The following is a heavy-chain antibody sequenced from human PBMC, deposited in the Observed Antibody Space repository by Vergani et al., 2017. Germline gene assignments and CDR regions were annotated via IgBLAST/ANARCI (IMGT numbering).Heavy chain of an antibody. D-gene: IGHD7-27*01. J-gene: IGHJ4*02. Sequence: QLQLQESGPGLVKPSATLSLTCSVSGASIRSSNYYWGWIRQPPGKGLEWIASIYHSGSTYYNPSLKSRVTISVDRSKNQFSLKLSSVTAADTAVYYCAREREELGIPHWGQGTLVTVSS. CDR3: AREREELGIPH. V-gene: IGHV4-39*07. CDR1: GASIRSSNYY. CDR2: IYHSGST.